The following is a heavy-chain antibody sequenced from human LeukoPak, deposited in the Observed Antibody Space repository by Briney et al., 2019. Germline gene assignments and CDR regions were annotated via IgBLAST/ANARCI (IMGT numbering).Heavy chain of an antibody. CDR2: IKQDGSEK. J-gene: IGHJ4*02. Sequence: GGSLRLSCAASGFTFSSYWMTWVRQAPGKGLEWVANIKQDGSEKYYVDSVKGRFTISRDNAKNSLYLQMNSLRAEDTAVYYCARDTPSSSLDYWGQGTLVTVSS. CDR3: ARDTPSSSLDY. V-gene: IGHV3-7*01. D-gene: IGHD6-13*01. CDR1: GFTFSSYW.